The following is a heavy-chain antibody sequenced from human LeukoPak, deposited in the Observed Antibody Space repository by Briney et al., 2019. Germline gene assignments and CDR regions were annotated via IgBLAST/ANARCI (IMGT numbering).Heavy chain of an antibody. V-gene: IGHV4-39*01. CDR1: GGSISSSSYY. J-gene: IGHJ4*02. CDR3: ATGDILTGYYNY. CDR2: IYYSGST. Sequence: SETLSLTSTVSGGSISSSSYYWGWIRQPPGKGLEWIGSIYYSGSTYYNPSLKSRVTISVDTSKNQFSLKLSSVTAADTAVYYCATGDILTGYYNYWGQGTLVTVSS. D-gene: IGHD3-9*01.